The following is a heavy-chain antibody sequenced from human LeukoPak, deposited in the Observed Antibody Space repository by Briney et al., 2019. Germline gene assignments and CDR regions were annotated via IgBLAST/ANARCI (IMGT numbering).Heavy chain of an antibody. CDR1: GGSISSSSYY. CDR3: ARVKRVYYDSSGYYIGYYFDY. D-gene: IGHD3-22*01. CDR2: IYYSGST. Sequence: SETLSLTCTVSGGSISSSSYYWGWIRQPPGKGLEWIGSIYYSGSTYYNPSLKSRVTISVDTSKNQFSLKLSSVTAADTAVYHCARVKRVYYDSSGYYIGYYFDYWGQGTLVTVSS. V-gene: IGHV4-39*07. J-gene: IGHJ4*02.